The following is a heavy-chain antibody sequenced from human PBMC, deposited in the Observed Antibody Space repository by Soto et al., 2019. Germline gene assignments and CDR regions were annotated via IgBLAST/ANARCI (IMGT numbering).Heavy chain of an antibody. Sequence: QVQLQESGPGLVQPSGTLSLTCAVSGDSINNSHWWSWVRQTPGKGLEWIGETYHSGTTNYNPSLKSRVTTSIDKSKNQLSLKMTSATAADTAVYYCAREVNSSPARGPNWFDPWGQGTLVTVSS. CDR1: GDSINNSHW. CDR3: AREVNSSPARGPNWFDP. D-gene: IGHD6-13*01. CDR2: TYHSGTT. J-gene: IGHJ5*02. V-gene: IGHV4-4*02.